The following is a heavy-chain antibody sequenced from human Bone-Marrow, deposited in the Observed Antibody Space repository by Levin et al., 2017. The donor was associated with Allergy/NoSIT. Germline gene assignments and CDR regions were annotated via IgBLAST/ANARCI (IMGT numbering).Heavy chain of an antibody. CDR2: INHSGST. CDR1: GGSFSGYY. V-gene: IGHV4-34*01. CDR3: ARSSGVVIISGP. Sequence: SETLSLTCAVYGGSFSGYYWSWIRQPPGKGLEWIGEINHSGSTNYNPSLKSRVTISVDTSKNQFSLKLSSVTAADTAVYYCARSSGVVIISGPWGQGTLVTVSS. D-gene: IGHD3-3*01. J-gene: IGHJ5*02.